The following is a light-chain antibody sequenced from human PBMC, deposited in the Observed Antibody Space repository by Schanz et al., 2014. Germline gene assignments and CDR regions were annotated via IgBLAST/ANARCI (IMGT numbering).Light chain of an antibody. CDR3: SSYGGNLGV. V-gene: IGLV2-8*01. Sequence: QSALIQPPSVSGSPGQSVTISCTGTSSDVGSYDYVSWYQQHPGKAPILMIYEVSKRPSGIPDRFSGSKSGNTASLTVSGLQAEDEAEYYCSSYGGNLGVFGTGTKLTV. CDR1: SSDVGSYDY. J-gene: IGLJ1*01. CDR2: EVS.